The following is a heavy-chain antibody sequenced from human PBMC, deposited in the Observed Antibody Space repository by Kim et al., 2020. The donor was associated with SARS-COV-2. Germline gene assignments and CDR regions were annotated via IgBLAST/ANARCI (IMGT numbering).Heavy chain of an antibody. Sequence: GGSLRLSCAASGFNFSSYAMSWVRQAPGKGLEWVAAISGNGGSTYYADSVKGRFTISRDNSKNTLYLQMNSLRAEDTAVYYCAKGGCSVSQKGYYGMDVWGQGTPVTASS. CDR3: AKGGCSVSQKGYYGMDV. CDR1: GFNFSSYA. V-gene: IGHV3-23*01. J-gene: IGHJ6*02. CDR2: ISGNGGST. D-gene: IGHD3-10*02.